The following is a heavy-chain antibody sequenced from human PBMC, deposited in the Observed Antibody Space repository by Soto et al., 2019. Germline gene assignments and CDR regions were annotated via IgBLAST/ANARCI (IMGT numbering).Heavy chain of an antibody. J-gene: IGHJ6*02. CDR2: INTGNGST. V-gene: IGHV1-3*05. Sequence: QVQLVQSGAEEKKPGASVKVSCKASGYTLTSYAMHWVRQAPGQRLEWMGWINTGNGSTRYSQNFQGRVTITRDTFARSAYMELSSLRSEDTAVYYCARDVWYYYYAMDFWGQGTTVTVSS. CDR3: ARDVWYYYYAMDF. CDR1: GYTLTSYA.